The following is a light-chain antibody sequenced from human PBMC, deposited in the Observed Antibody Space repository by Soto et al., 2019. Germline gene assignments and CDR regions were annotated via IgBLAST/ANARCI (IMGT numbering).Light chain of an antibody. CDR3: SSYTGSSAPLYV. J-gene: IGLJ1*01. Sequence: QSALTQPASVSGSPGQSITISCTGTSSDVGGYNYVSWYQQHPGKAPKLMIYEVSNRACGVSNRCSGSKSGNTASLTSSGLQAEDEADYYCSSYTGSSAPLYVFGAGTKVTAL. CDR2: EVS. CDR1: SSDVGGYNY. V-gene: IGLV2-14*01.